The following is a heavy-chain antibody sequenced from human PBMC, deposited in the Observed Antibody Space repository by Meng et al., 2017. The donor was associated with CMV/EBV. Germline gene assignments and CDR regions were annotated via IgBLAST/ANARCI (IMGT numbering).Heavy chain of an antibody. J-gene: IGHJ4*02. Sequence: VLLVCFGEGLFRPGVSCRLSCEAFGLIVNNKYMSWVRQATGKGLEWVCIIYRGDSTYYVDSVKGRFTVSRDNSKNTMYLQMNSLRVEDTAVYYCTGDSVSHPNLDYWGQGTLVTVSS. CDR1: GLIVNNKY. V-gene: IGHV3-66*01. CDR3: TGDSVSHPNLDY. D-gene: IGHD2-8*01. CDR2: IYRGDST.